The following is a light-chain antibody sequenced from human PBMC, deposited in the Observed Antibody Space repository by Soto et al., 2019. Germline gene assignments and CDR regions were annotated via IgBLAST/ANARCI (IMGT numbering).Light chain of an antibody. Sequence: EIVLTQSPDTLSVSPGERATVSCRASQSVDTYLAWYQLKPGQAPRLLIFWTSSRVTDTPDRFSGTGSGTDFTLTISSEEPEDFAVYYCQQYATSQTTFGQGARLDNK. CDR1: QSVDTY. V-gene: IGKV3-20*01. CDR3: QQYATSQTT. CDR2: WTS. J-gene: IGKJ5*01.